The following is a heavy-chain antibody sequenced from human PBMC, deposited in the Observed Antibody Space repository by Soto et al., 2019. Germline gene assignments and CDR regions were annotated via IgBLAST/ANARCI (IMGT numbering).Heavy chain of an antibody. CDR1: GGSISSGGYY. CDR2: IYYSGST. Sequence: QVQLQESGAGLVKPSQTLSLTCTVSGGSISSGGYYWSWIRQHPGKGLEWIGYIYYSGSTYYNPSLKSRVTISVDTSKNQFSLKLSSVTAADTAVYYCARASTIFGVVTPFDFDYWGQGTLVTVSS. CDR3: ARASTIFGVVTPFDFDY. D-gene: IGHD3-3*01. V-gene: IGHV4-31*03. J-gene: IGHJ4*02.